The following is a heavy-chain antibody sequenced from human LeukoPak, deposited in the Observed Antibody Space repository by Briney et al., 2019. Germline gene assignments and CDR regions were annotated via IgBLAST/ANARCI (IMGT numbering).Heavy chain of an antibody. D-gene: IGHD1-1*01. CDR1: GGSISGYY. CDR3: ATRTI. CDR2: INHSGST. Sequence: PTETLSLTCTVSGGSISGYYWSWIRQPPGKGLEWIGEINHSGSTNYNPSLKSRVTISVDTSNNQFSLKLSSVTAADTAVYYCATRTIWGQGTLVTVSS. J-gene: IGHJ4*02. V-gene: IGHV4-34*01.